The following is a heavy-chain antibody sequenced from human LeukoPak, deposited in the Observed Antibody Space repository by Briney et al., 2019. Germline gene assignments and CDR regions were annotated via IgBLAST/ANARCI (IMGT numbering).Heavy chain of an antibody. CDR1: GGTFSSYA. CDR2: ISAYNGNT. Sequence: ASVKVSYKASGGTFSSYAISWVRQAPGQGLEWMGWISAYNGNTNYAQKLQGRVTMTTDTSTSTAYMELRSLRSDDTAVYYCARDAEDIVVVPAGTIPFDYWGQGTLVTVSS. D-gene: IGHD2-2*01. V-gene: IGHV1-18*01. J-gene: IGHJ4*02. CDR3: ARDAEDIVVVPAGTIPFDY.